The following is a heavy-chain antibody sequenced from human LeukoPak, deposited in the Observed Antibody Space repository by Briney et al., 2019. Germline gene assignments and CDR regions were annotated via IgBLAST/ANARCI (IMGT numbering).Heavy chain of an antibody. CDR3: AKDSSRYCSSTSCPFYFQH. CDR2: IWYDGSNK. Sequence: GGSLRLSCAASGFTFSSYGMHWVRQAPGKGLEWVAVIWYDGSNKYYADSVKGRFTISRDNSKNTLYLQMNSLRAEDTAVYYCAKDSSRYCSSTSCPFYFQHWGQGTLVTVPS. V-gene: IGHV3-30*02. D-gene: IGHD2-2*01. J-gene: IGHJ1*01. CDR1: GFTFSSYG.